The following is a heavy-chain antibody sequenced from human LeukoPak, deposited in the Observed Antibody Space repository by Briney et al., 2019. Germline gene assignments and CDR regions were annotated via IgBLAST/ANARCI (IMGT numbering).Heavy chain of an antibody. CDR1: GGSISSYY. CDR2: IYYSGST. J-gene: IGHJ5*02. Sequence: PSETLSLTCTVSGGSISSYYWSWIRQPPGKGLEWIGYIYYSGSTNYNPSLKSRVTISVDTSKNQFSLKLNSVTAADTAVHYCARRRPIEAAGAGWWFDPWGQGTLVTVSS. V-gene: IGHV4-59*08. CDR3: ARRRPIEAAGAGWWFDP. D-gene: IGHD6-13*01.